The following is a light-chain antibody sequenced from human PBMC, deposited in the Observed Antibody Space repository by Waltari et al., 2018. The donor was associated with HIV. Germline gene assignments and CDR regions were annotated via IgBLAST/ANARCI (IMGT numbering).Light chain of an antibody. CDR2: EVT. Sequence: QSALTQPPSASGSLGQSVTIPCTGSSSDIGAYDSVSWFQQHPRSPPKLLLYEVTRRPSTVSDRFSGSRSGSTAFLTVAGLQPDDEATYFCSSYGDSLRVLFGGGTNVTVL. CDR1: SSDIGAYDS. CDR3: SSYGDSLRVL. V-gene: IGLV2-8*01. J-gene: IGLJ3*02.